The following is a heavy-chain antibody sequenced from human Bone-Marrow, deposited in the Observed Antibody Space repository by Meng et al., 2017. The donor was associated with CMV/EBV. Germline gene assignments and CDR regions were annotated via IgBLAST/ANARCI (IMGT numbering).Heavy chain of an antibody. CDR3: ARGAAAGPYMWWFDP. V-gene: IGHV1-2*02. D-gene: IGHD6-13*01. CDR2: INPNSGGT. J-gene: IGHJ5*02. Sequence: ASVKVSCKASGYTFTGYYMHWVRQAPGQGLEWTGWINPNSGGTNYAQKFQGRVTMTRDTSISTAYMELSRLRSDDTAVYYCARGAAAGPYMWWFDPWGQGTLVTVSS. CDR1: GYTFTGYY.